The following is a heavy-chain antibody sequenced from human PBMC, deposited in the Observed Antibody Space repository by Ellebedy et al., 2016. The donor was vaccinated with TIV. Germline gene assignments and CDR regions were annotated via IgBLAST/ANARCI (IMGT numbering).Heavy chain of an antibody. V-gene: IGHV4-30-4*01. CDR2: IYYSGST. D-gene: IGHD3-22*01. J-gene: IGHJ6*02. CDR1: GGSISSGDYY. CDR3: ARDRVESYYYDSSGLNYYYGMDV. Sequence: MPSETLSLTCTVSGGSISSGDYYWSWIRQPPGKGLEWIGYIYYSGSTYYNPSLKSRVTISVDTSKNQFSLKLSSVTAADTAVYYCARDRVESYYYDSSGLNYYYGMDVWGQGTTVTVSS.